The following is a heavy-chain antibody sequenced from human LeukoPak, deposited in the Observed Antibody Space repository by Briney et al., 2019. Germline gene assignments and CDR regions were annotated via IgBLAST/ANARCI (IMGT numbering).Heavy chain of an antibody. V-gene: IGHV1-69*13. J-gene: IGHJ5*02. CDR1: GGTFSSYA. D-gene: IGHD5-24*01. Sequence: GASVKVSCKASGGTFSSYAISWVRQAPGQGLEWMGGIIPIFGTANYAQKFQGRVTITADESTSTAYMELSSLRSADTAVYYCARGGTRDGYSSWGQGTLVTVSS. CDR3: ARGGTRDGYSS. CDR2: IIPIFGTA.